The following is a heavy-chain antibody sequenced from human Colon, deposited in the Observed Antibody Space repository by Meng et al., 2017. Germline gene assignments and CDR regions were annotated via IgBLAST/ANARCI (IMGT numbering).Heavy chain of an antibody. Sequence: SETLSLTCAVYGGSFSGYYWSWIRQPPGKGLEWIGEINHSGSTNYNPSLKSRVTISVDTSKNQFSLKLCSVSAADTAVYYCARGRYYYDSSANRTPEDYWCQGTLVTVSS. CDR1: GGSFSGYY. J-gene: IGHJ4*02. D-gene: IGHD3-22*01. V-gene: IGHV4-34*01. CDR2: INHSGST. CDR3: ARGRYYYDSSANRTPEDY.